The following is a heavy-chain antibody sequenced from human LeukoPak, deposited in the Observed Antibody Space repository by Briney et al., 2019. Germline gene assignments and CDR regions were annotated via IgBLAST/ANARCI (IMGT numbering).Heavy chain of an antibody. J-gene: IGHJ4*02. CDR2: IKQDGSEK. D-gene: IGHD6-13*01. V-gene: IGHV3-7*01. Sequence: GGSLRLSCAASGFTFSSYWMSWVRQAPGKGLEWVANIKQDGSEKYYVDSVKGRFTISRDNAKNSLYLQMNSLRAEDTAVYYCARSSSSWYGGVFDYWGQGTLVTVSS. CDR3: ARSSSSWYGGVFDY. CDR1: GFTFSSYW.